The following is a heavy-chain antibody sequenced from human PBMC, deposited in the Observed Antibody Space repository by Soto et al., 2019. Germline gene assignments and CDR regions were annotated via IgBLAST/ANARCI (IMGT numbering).Heavy chain of an antibody. D-gene: IGHD5-18*01. CDR2: IYYSGST. Sequence: QVQLQESGPGLVKPSETLSLTCTVSGGSISSYYWSWIRQPPGKGLEWIGYIYYSGSTNYNPSLKSRVTISVDTSKNQFSLNLSSVTAADTAVYYCARVKSDTAMVTFDYWGQGTLVTVSS. CDR1: GGSISSYY. J-gene: IGHJ4*02. CDR3: ARVKSDTAMVTFDY. V-gene: IGHV4-59*01.